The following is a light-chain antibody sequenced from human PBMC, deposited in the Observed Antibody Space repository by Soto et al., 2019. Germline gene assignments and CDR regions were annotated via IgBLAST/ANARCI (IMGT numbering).Light chain of an antibody. V-gene: IGKV3-20*01. CDR3: HQYGTSPPWT. CDR2: GAS. Sequence: EIVLTHSTGTLSLSPGERATLSCRASHSVSSSYLAWYQQKPGQAPRLLIYGASSRATGLPDRFSGGGSGTDLTLTISRLEAEDFAVYYCHQYGTSPPWTFGQGSKVDIK. CDR1: HSVSSSY. J-gene: IGKJ1*01.